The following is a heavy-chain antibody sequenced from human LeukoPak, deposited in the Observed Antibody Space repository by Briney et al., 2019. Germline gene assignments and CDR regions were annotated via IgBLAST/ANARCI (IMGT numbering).Heavy chain of an antibody. CDR3: ARDLSAMEYYYGMDV. J-gene: IGHJ6*02. D-gene: IGHD3-3*01. V-gene: IGHV1-69*13. Sequence: GASVKVSCKASGGTFSSYAISWVRQAPGQGLEWMGGIIAIFGTANYAQKFQGRVTITADESTSTAYMELSSLRSEDTAVYYCARDLSAMEYYYGMDVWGQGTTVTVSS. CDR1: GGTFSSYA. CDR2: IIAIFGTA.